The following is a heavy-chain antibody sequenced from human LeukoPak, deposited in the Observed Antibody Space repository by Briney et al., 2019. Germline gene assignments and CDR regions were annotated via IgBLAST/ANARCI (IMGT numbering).Heavy chain of an antibody. CDR3: ARDRTSCTGNICYDAFDI. CDR2: IDRDGNKK. D-gene: IGHD2-8*02. CDR1: GFILSSYW. Sequence: QPGGSLRLSCAASGFILSSYWMTWVRQAPGKGLEWVANIDRDGNKKNHVDSVEGRFTISRDNGKNLLHLQMNSLRAEDTALYYCARDRTSCTGNICYDAFDIWGQGTMVIVSS. V-gene: IGHV3-7*01. J-gene: IGHJ3*02.